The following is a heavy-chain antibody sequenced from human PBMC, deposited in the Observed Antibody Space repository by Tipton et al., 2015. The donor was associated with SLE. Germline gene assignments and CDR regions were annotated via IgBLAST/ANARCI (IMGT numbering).Heavy chain of an antibody. CDR1: GYSISSGYY. J-gene: IGHJ4*02. CDR3: ARGGEWLRADFDS. D-gene: IGHD5-12*01. V-gene: IGHV4-38-2*01. Sequence: TLSLTCAVSGYSISSGYYWGWIRQPPGKGLEWIGSIYHGGSTYYNPSLKSRVTISVDTSKSQFSLKLSSVTAADTAVYYCARGGEWLRADFDSWGQGTLVTVSS. CDR2: IYHGGST.